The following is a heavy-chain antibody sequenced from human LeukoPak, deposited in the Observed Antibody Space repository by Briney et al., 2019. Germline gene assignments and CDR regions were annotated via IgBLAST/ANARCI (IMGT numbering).Heavy chain of an antibody. V-gene: IGHV3-23*01. D-gene: IGHD4-23*01. J-gene: IGHJ4*02. Sequence: PGGSLRLSCAASGFTFSSYAMSWVRQAPGKGLEWVSAISGSGGSTYYADSVKGRFTISRDNSKNTLYLQMNSLRAEDTAVYYCAKVADRAFMTMVVTTYLDYWGQGTLVTVSS. CDR3: AKVADRAFMTMVVTTYLDY. CDR2: ISGSGGST. CDR1: GFTFSSYA.